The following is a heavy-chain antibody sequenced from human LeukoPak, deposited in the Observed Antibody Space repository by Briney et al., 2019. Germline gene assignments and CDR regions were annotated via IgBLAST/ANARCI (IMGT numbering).Heavy chain of an antibody. V-gene: IGHV4-61*01. CDR3: ARGPRDYGSSGVLDS. D-gene: IGHD3-22*01. CDR1: GGSVSSVSYY. Sequence: SETLSLTCTVSGGSVSSVSYYWSWIRQPPGKGLEWIGYIYYSGTTNYNPSLKSRVTISVDTSKNQFSLKLSSVTAADTAVYYCARGPRDYGSSGVLDSWGQGTLVTVSS. J-gene: IGHJ4*02. CDR2: IYYSGTT.